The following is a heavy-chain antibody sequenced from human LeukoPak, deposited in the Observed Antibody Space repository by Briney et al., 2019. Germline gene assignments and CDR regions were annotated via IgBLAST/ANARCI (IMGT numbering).Heavy chain of an antibody. V-gene: IGHV3-23*01. D-gene: IGHD6-19*01. J-gene: IGHJ4*02. Sequence: PGGSLRLSCAASGFIFSSYAMSWVRQAPGKGLEWVSAISGSGGSTYYADSVKGRFTISRDNSKNTLYLQMNSLRAEDTAVYYCARGVAVAGTRWYYFDYWGQGTLVTVSS. CDR1: GFIFSSYA. CDR2: ISGSGGST. CDR3: ARGVAVAGTRWYYFDY.